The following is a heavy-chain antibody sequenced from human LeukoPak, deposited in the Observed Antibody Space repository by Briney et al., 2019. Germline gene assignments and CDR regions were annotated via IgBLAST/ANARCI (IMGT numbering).Heavy chain of an antibody. CDR3: ARARHTAHFDY. D-gene: IGHD2-21*02. CDR2: ISSSSIHI. Sequence: PVGSLRLSCAASGFTFSSYSVNWVRQAPGKGLEWVSSISSSSIHIYYADSVKGRFTISRDNAKNSLYLQMNSLRAEDTAVYYCARARHTAHFDYWGQGTLVTVSS. J-gene: IGHJ4*02. V-gene: IGHV3-21*01. CDR1: GFTFSSYS.